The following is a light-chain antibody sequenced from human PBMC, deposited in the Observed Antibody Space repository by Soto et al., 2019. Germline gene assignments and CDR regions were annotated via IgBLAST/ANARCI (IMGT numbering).Light chain of an antibody. Sequence: DIQMTQSPCPLSASVGDRVTITCRASQTISTYLNWYQQKPGKAPKLLIYGASSLQSGVPSRFSGSGSGTDFTITISSLQPEDFGPYYCQQSFSTPRTLGPGPTVDMK. V-gene: IGKV1-39*01. CDR1: QTISTY. CDR3: QQSFSTPRT. J-gene: IGKJ1*01. CDR2: GAS.